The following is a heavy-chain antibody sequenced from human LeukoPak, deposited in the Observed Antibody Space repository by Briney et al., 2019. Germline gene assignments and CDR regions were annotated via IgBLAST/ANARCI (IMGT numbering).Heavy chain of an antibody. CDR3: AKDLSKGLLYRRGMYYFDY. V-gene: IGHV3-30*02. CDR2: IRYDGSNK. J-gene: IGHJ4*01. D-gene: IGHD3-10*01. CDR1: GFTFSSYG. Sequence: GGSLRLSCAASGFTFSSYGMHWVRQAPGKGLEWVAFIRYDGSNKYYADSVKGRFTISRDNSKNTLYLQMNSLRAEDTAVYYCAKDLSKGLLYRRGMYYFDYWGHGTLVTVSS.